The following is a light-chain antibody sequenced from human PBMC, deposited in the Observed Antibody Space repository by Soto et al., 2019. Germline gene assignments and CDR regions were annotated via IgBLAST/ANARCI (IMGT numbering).Light chain of an antibody. CDR1: PIITTY. J-gene: IGKJ1*01. CDR2: AAS. V-gene: IGKV1-39*01. Sequence: DIQMTQSPSSLSASVGDRVTITCRASPIITTYLNWYQQKPGKAPKLLIYAASSLQSGVPSRFSGSRSVTDFTLTIPSLQPEDLVTFYCQHSYSTPQWAFGQGPKVQIK. CDR3: QHSYSTPQWA.